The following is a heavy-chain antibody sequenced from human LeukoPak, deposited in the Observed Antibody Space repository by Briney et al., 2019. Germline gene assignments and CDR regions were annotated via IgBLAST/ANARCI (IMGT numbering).Heavy chain of an antibody. CDR2: MYISGST. V-gene: IGHV4-4*07. CDR1: GDSISGYY. CDR3: ARMTAGGLHWGYLDK. J-gene: IGHJ4*02. D-gene: IGHD7-27*01. Sequence: EILPFTCSVAGDSISGYYWSWIRQAPGKEMEVIGRMYISGSTSYNTYLRSRVTMSLDTSKSQFSLSLSSVTAADTAVYYCARMTAGGLHWGYLDKWGLGTLVAVSS.